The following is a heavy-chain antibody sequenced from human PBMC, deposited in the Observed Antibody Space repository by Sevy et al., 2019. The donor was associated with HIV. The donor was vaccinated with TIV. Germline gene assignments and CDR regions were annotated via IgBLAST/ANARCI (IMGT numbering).Heavy chain of an antibody. CDR2: FYSGGST. CDR1: GFIGSGTY. J-gene: IGHJ6*02. V-gene: IGHV3-53*01. CDR3: AGDRRIVRSCSGGTCNYYYFGMDV. D-gene: IGHD2-15*01. Sequence: GGSLRLSCAASGFIGSGTYMSWVRQAPGKGLEWVSIFYSGGSTYYADSVKGRFTVSRDDSKNTVYLQMDSLRADDTAVYYCAGDRRIVRSCSGGTCNYYYFGMDVWGHGTTVTVSS.